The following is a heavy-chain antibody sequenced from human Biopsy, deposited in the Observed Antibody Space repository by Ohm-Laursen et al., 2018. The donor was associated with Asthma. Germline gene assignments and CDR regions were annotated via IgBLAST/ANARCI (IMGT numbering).Heavy chain of an antibody. CDR1: GFTFGTYA. CDR3: ARGYSLGGDFYY. CDR2: MSYEGSTE. J-gene: IGHJ4*02. Sequence: SLRLSCAASGFTFGTYAMHWVRQAPGKGLEWVAVMSYEGSTEYYPDSVKGRFTISRDNSKNTVYLQMNSLRVADTAVYYCARGYSLGGDFYYWGQGILVTVSS. D-gene: IGHD5-18*01. V-gene: IGHV3-30-3*01.